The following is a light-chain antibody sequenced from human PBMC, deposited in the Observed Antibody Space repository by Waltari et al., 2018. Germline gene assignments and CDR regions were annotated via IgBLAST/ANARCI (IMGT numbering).Light chain of an antibody. CDR3: ISYTATAFLVV. CDR2: DDS. Sequence: QSALTQPASVSGAPGQSITISCAGASSDVGAYNSVSWSQQHPGKVPKLRINDDSERPSGFAIRCSGSKFGNTASLTISGLQAEDDADYYCISYTATAFLVVFGGGTKLTVL. CDR1: SSDVGAYNS. V-gene: IGLV2-14*01. J-gene: IGLJ2*01.